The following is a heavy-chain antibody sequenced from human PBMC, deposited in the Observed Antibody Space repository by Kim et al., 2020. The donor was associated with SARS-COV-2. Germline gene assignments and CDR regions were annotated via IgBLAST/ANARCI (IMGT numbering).Heavy chain of an antibody. CDR1: GGSFSGYQ. V-gene: IGHV4-34*01. J-gene: IGHJ6*02. D-gene: IGHD3-16*01. CDR2: INHSGST. CDR3: ARGRGGVGPCPILGSGPYYEYHAMDV. Sequence: SETLSLTCTVYGGSFSGYQWTWIRQPPGKGLEWIGGINHSGSTNCNPSLKSRVTMSLDTSKNQFSLKLRSVTAADTAVYYCARGRGGVGPCPILGSGPYYEYHAMDVWGQGTTVTVSS.